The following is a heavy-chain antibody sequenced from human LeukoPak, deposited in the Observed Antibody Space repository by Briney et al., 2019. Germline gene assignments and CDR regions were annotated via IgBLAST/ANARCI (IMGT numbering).Heavy chain of an antibody. D-gene: IGHD4-17*01. J-gene: IGHJ4*02. CDR3: ATEYYGAYNY. Sequence: GGSLRLSCAASGFTFTNAWMSWVRQAPGKGLEWVGRIKSNRDGGTTDYAAPVKDRFTISRDDSKDTLYLQMNSLKTEDIAVYYCATEYYGAYNYWGQGTLVTVSS. V-gene: IGHV3-15*01. CDR1: GFTFTNAW. CDR2: IKSNRDGGTT.